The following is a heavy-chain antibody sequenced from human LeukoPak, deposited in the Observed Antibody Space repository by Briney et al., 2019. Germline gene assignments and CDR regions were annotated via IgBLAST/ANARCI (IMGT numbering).Heavy chain of an antibody. V-gene: IGHV3-23*01. CDR1: GFTFGSCA. D-gene: IGHD5-24*01. CDR3: AKDLGRNGYEIFDY. J-gene: IGHJ4*02. Sequence: GGSLRLSCAASGFTFGSCAMSWVRQVPGKGLEWVPTISDSGGSTYYADSVKSRFTISRDNSKNTLYLQMNSLGAEDTAIYYCAKDLGRNGYEIFDYWGQGALVTVSS. CDR2: ISDSGGST.